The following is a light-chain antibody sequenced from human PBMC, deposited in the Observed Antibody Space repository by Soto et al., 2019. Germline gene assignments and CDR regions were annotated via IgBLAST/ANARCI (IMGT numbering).Light chain of an antibody. Sequence: QSALTQPASASGSPGQSITISCTGTSSDVGSYNLVSWYQQHPGKAPKLMIYEGSKRPSGVSNRFSGSKSGNTASLTISGLQAEDEADYYCCSCAGSRVFGGGTKLTVL. V-gene: IGLV2-23*01. CDR1: SSDVGSYNL. CDR3: CSCAGSRV. CDR2: EGS. J-gene: IGLJ2*01.